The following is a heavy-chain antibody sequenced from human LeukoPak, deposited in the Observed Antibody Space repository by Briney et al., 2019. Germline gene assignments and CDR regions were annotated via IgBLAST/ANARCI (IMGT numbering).Heavy chain of an antibody. J-gene: IGHJ6*03. CDR2: INPNSGGT. D-gene: IGHD2-2*01. V-gene: IGHV1-2*02. Sequence: GASVKVSCKASGYTFTGYYMHWVRQDLRQGLHWMGWINPNSGGTDYAQKFQGRVTMTRDTSIRTVYMELSSLRSDDTAVYYCARADSVPAGDYHYWYMDVWGKGTTVTVSS. CDR3: ARADSVPAGDYHYWYMDV. CDR1: GYTFTGYY.